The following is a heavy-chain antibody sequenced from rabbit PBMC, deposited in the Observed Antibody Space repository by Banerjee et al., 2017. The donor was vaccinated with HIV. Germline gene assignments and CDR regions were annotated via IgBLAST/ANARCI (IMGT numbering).Heavy chain of an antibody. CDR1: GFSFSNKYV. Sequence: QEQLEESGGDLVKPEGSLTLTCTASGFSFSNKYVMCWVRQAPGKGLEWIACINTSSGNTVNASWAKDLFTVSKTSSTTVTLQMTSLTAADTATYFCARDLAGDTGWNFHLWGPGTFITVS. D-gene: IGHD2-1*01. J-gene: IGHJ4*01. CDR3: ARDLAGDTGWNFHL. V-gene: IGHV1S45*01. CDR2: INTSSGNT.